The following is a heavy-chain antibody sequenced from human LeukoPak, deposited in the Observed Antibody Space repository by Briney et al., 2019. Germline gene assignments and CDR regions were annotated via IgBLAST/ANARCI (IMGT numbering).Heavy chain of an antibody. J-gene: IGHJ1*01. Sequence: GGSLRLSCAASGFTFGPYTMNWVRQAPGKGLEWVSYISSSSDTIYYADSVKGRFTISRDNSKDTLYLQMNSLRAEDTAVYYCAKGESSSSWLSKWELPLRYFQHWGQGTLVTVSS. V-gene: IGHV3-48*01. CDR3: AKGESSSSWLSKWELPLRYFQH. CDR1: GFTFGPYT. CDR2: ISSSSDTI. D-gene: IGHD6-13*01.